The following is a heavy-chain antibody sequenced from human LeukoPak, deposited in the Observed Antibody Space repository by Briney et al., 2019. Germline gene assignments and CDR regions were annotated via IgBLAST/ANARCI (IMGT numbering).Heavy chain of an antibody. CDR1: GFTVSSNY. Sequence: GGSLRLSCAASGFTVSSNYMGWVRQAPGKGLEWVSVIYSSGSTYYADSVKGRSTISRDNAKNSLYLQMNSLRAEDTAVYYCATYSSLNRREFQYWGQGTLLTVSS. CDR2: IYSSGST. CDR3: ATYSSLNRREFQY. J-gene: IGHJ1*01. V-gene: IGHV3-53*01. D-gene: IGHD3-22*01.